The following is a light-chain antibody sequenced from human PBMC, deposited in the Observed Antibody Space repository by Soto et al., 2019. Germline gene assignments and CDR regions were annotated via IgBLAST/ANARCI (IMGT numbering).Light chain of an antibody. J-gene: IGLJ1*01. CDR2: GNK. V-gene: IGLV1-40*01. Sequence: QSALTQPPSVSGAPGQRVTISCTGSSSNIGTGYDVHWYQHLPGTAPKLLIYGNKNRPSGVPDRFSGSKSGTSASLAITGLQDEDEAEYYCQYYDNSLSGSHVLGTVTKVTVL. CDR1: SSNIGTGYD. CDR3: QYYDNSLSGSHV.